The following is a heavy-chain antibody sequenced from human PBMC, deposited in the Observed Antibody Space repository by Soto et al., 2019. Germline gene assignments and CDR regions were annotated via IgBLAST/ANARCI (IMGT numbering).Heavy chain of an antibody. D-gene: IGHD5-18*01. CDR3: ARAWPSVDSYGSGVMDV. J-gene: IGHJ6*02. V-gene: IGHV4-4*02. CDR2: IYHSGST. CDR1: GGSISSSNW. Sequence: QVQLQESGPGLVKPSGTLSVTCAVSGGSISSSNWWNWVRQPPGKGLEWIGEIYHSGSTNYNPSLRSRVTISLDKSKNPFSLRGKSVTAAETAEYYCARAWPSVDSYGSGVMDVWGQGTTVTVSS.